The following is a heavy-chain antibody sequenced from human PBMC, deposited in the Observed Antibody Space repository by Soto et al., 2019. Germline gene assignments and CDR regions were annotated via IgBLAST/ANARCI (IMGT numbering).Heavy chain of an antibody. V-gene: IGHV3-53*01. CDR3: ARVGREPSTRGDAFDF. D-gene: IGHD5-12*01. Sequence: GGSLTLSCAVSGFTVSSNYMSWVRQAPEKGLEWVSVIYSGGSTYYADSVKCRFTISRDNSKNTLYLQMNSLRAEDTAVYYCARVGREPSTRGDAFDFWGQGTMVTVSS. CDR1: GFTVSSNY. J-gene: IGHJ3*01. CDR2: IYSGGST.